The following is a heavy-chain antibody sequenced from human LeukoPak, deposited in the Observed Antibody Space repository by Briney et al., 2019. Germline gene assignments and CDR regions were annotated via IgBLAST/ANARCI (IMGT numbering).Heavy chain of an antibody. CDR1: GFTFSSYS. CDR2: ISSSSSYI. CDR3: SRDGGVSSVAFWSDF. Sequence: GGSLRLSCAASGFTFSSYSMNWVRQAPGKGLEWVSSISSSSSYIYYADSVKGRFTISRDTAKNSLYMQMCSLRAEDTPVYNSSRDGGVSSVAFWSDFWGQGTLVTVSS. V-gene: IGHV3-21*04. D-gene: IGHD3-3*01. J-gene: IGHJ4*02.